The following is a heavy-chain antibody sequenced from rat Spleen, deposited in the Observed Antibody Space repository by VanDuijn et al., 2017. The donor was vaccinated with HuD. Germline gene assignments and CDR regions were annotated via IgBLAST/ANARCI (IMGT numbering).Heavy chain of an antibody. CDR1: GFTFNNYW. J-gene: IGHJ2*01. CDR3: ATKDY. Sequence: EVQLVESGGGLVQPGRSLKLSCVASGFTFNNYWMTWIRQAPGKGLEWVASITNTGSSTYYRDSVKGRFTISRDNAKSTLYLQMDSLRSEDTATYYCATKDYWGQGVMVTVSS. D-gene: IGHD3-1*01. CDR2: ITNTGSST. V-gene: IGHV5-31*01.